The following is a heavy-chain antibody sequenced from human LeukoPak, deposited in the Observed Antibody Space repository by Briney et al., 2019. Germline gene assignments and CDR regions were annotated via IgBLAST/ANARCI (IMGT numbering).Heavy chain of an antibody. CDR1: GFTSSSYW. J-gene: IGHJ4*02. Sequence: GGSLRLSCAASGFTSSSYWMSWVRQAPGKGLEWVANIKQDGSEKYYVDSVKGRFTISRDNAKNSLYLQMNSLRAEDTAVYYCARDLGLKDGYDNYFDYWGQGTLVTVSS. CDR2: IKQDGSEK. V-gene: IGHV3-7*01. D-gene: IGHD5-12*01. CDR3: ARDLGLKDGYDNYFDY.